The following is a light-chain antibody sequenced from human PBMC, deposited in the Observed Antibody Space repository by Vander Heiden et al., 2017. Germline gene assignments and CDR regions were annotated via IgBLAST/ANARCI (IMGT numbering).Light chain of an antibody. V-gene: IGKV1-39*01. CDR1: QSISSY. Sequence: DIQMPQSPSSLSASVGDRVTITCRASQSISSYLNWYQQKPGKAPKLLIDAASSLQSGVPSRFSGSGSGTDFTLTISSLQPEDFATYYCQQSYSKTFGPGTKVDIK. J-gene: IGKJ3*01. CDR2: AAS. CDR3: QQSYSKT.